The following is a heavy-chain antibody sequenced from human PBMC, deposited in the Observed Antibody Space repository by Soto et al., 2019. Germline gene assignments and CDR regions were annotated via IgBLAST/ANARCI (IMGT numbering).Heavy chain of an antibody. D-gene: IGHD4-17*01. J-gene: IGHJ6*02. V-gene: IGHV4-34*12. CDR2: IVHSGST. CDR3: AGSTGLDYHYATDV. Sequence: SETLSLTCAVYGGSFSGYYWSWLRQPPGKGLEWIGEIVHSGSTNYNPALKSRVTISADTSKNQLSLKVTSVTAADTAVYYCAGSTGLDYHYATDVWGRGTTVTVSS. CDR1: GGSFSGYY.